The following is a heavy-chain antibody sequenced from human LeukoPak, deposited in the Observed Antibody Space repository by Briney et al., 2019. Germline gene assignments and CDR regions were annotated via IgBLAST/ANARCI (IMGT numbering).Heavy chain of an antibody. D-gene: IGHD4-17*01. J-gene: IGHJ4*02. Sequence: SETLSLTCTVSGGSISSSTYFWGWIRQPPGKGLEWIGTTYYTGGTYYNPSLKSRVTISVDTSKNQFSLKVRSVTAADTAVYYCARGPQGVTRPEYWGQGTLVTVSS. V-gene: IGHV4-39*01. CDR1: GGSISSSTYF. CDR3: ARGPQGVTRPEY. CDR2: TYYTGGT.